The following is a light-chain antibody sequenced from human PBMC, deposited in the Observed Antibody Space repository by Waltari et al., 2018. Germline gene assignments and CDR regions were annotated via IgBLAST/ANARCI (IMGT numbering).Light chain of an antibody. J-gene: IGLJ2*01. CDR1: GNDVGACYS. V-gene: IGLV2-14*01. Sequence: QSALTQPASVSGSPGQSVTIFCTGTGNDVGACYSLSWCQEHPGQAHRLIIYDVSDPPPASSDRFSCSKSGNTASLTMSGLQAEDEADYYCSSQSSNNVVLFGGGTKLTVL. CDR2: DVS. CDR3: SSQSSNNVVL.